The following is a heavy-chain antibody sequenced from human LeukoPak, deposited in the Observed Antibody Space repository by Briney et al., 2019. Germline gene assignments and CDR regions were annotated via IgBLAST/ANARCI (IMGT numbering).Heavy chain of an antibody. V-gene: IGHV4-31*03. Sequence: SETLSLTCTVSGGSISSGGYYWSWIRQHPGKGLEWIGYIYYSGSTYYNPSLKSRVTISVDTSKNQFSLKLSSVTAADTAVYYCARGVGNYDILTGYPPGYYYYGMDVWGQGTTVTVSS. CDR1: GGSISSGGYY. CDR2: IYYSGST. J-gene: IGHJ6*02. D-gene: IGHD3-9*01. CDR3: ARGVGNYDILTGYPPGYYYYGMDV.